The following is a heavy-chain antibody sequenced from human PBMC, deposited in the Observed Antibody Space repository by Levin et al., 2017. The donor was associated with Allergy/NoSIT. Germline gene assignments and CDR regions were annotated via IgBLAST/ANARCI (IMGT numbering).Heavy chain of an antibody. CDR3: AKWRGQQSEFDY. D-gene: IGHD6-13*01. CDR2: ISGGGSP. V-gene: IGHV3-23*01. Sequence: ASVKVSCVASGFTFSSYAMNWVRQAPGKGLEWVSAISGGGSPSYAGSVRGRFTISRDISKNTLYLQMNSVKAEDTAVYFCAKWRGQQSEFDYWGQGTLVTVSS. J-gene: IGHJ4*02. CDR1: GFTFSSYA.